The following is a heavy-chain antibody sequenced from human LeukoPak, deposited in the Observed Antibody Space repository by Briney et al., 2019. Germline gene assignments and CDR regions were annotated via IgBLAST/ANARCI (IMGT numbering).Heavy chain of an antibody. Sequence: GGSLRLPCAASGFRFHHYWMFWVRQAPGKGPVWVSHISTDGTSTTYADSVKGRFTNSRDNAKNTMYLHMNSLRVEDTAVYYCERFSSACEDYWGQGTLVTVSS. CDR2: ISTDGTST. V-gene: IGHV3-74*01. CDR3: ERFSSACEDY. J-gene: IGHJ4*02. D-gene: IGHD2-15*01. CDR1: GFRFHHYW.